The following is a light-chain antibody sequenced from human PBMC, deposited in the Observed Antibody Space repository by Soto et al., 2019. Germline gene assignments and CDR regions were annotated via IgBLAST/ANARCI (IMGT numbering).Light chain of an antibody. J-gene: IGKJ4*01. CDR3: LQHNSYPFT. V-gene: IGKV1-17*01. CDR1: QGIRND. Sequence: DIQMAQSPSSLSASVGDRVTITCRASQGIRNDLAWYQQKPGKAPKRLISAASSLESGVPSRFRGSGSGTEFTLTISSRQPEDFATYYFLQHNSYPFTFGGGTKVEIK. CDR2: AAS.